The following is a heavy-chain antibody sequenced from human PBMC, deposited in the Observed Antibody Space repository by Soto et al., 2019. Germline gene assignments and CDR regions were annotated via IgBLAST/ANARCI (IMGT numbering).Heavy chain of an antibody. CDR1: GFTFRNYD. V-gene: IGHV3-13*05. Sequence: EVQLVESGGGLVQPGGSLRLSCEASGFTFRNYDMHWVRQGTGKGLEWVSGISAAGDPDYADSVEGRFTISRENAQNSFLLQMNSLRVDDTAVYYCARTDRDFYGLDVWGQGTTVIVSS. CDR3: ARTDRDFYGLDV. CDR2: ISAAGDP. J-gene: IGHJ6*02.